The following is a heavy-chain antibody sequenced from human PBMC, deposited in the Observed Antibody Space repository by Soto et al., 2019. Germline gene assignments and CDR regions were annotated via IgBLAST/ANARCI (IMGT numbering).Heavy chain of an antibody. D-gene: IGHD3-3*01. CDR2: MNPNSGNT. CDR3: ARVSFLRSYDSVDPDY. J-gene: IGHJ4*02. Sequence: VRQLTEQGLEWMGWMNPNSGNTGYAQKFQGRVTMTRNTSISTAYMELSSLRSEDTAVYYCARVSFLRSYDSVDPDYWGQGTLVTVSS. V-gene: IGHV1-8*01.